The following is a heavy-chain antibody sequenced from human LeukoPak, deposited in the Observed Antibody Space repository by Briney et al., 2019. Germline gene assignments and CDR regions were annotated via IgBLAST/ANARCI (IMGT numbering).Heavy chain of an antibody. Sequence: PGGSLRLSCAASGFTFGSYGMHWVRQAPGKGLEWVAFIRSDGRNKYYADSVTGRFTISRDNSKNTLYLQMNALKADDTALYYWAKGVKQIVVVTAQRYLDYGGQGTLVTVSS. V-gene: IGHV3-30*02. CDR2: IRSDGRNK. CDR3: AKGVKQIVVVTAQRYLDY. CDR1: GFTFGSYG. J-gene: IGHJ4*02. D-gene: IGHD2-21*02.